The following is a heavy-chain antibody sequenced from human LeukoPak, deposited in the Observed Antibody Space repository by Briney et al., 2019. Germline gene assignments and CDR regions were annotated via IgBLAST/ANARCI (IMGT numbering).Heavy chain of an antibody. V-gene: IGHV1-2*06. CDR2: INPNSGGT. D-gene: IGHD4-23*01. CDR1: GYTFTGYY. J-gene: IGHJ4*02. Sequence: ASVKVSCKASGYTFTGYYMHWVRQAPGQGLEWIGRINPNSGGTNYAQKFQGRVTMTRDTSISTAYMELSRLRSDDTAVYYCARLTMVVSPVDYWGQGTLVTVSS. CDR3: ARLTMVVSPVDY.